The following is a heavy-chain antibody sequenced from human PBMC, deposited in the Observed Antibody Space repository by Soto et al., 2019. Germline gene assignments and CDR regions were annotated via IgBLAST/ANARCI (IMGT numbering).Heavy chain of an antibody. CDR2: ISAYDGKT. Sequence: ASVKVACKTSGYTFNIYGINWVRQAHGQGLELMGWISAYDGKTTYAEKFQGRVTLTTDTSTSTAYMELRSLRSDDTAIYYCARDPHEFWTSYWFDPWGQGTPVTVSS. V-gene: IGHV1-18*01. CDR3: ARDPHEFWTSYWFDP. CDR1: GYTFNIYG. D-gene: IGHD3-3*01. J-gene: IGHJ5*02.